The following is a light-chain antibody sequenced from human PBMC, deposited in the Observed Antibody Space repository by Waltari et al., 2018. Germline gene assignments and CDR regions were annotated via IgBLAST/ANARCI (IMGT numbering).Light chain of an antibody. CDR2: EVS. CDR1: NSDLGAYKY. CDR3: SSYAGSDIVL. V-gene: IGLV2-8*01. J-gene: IGLJ2*01. Sequence: QSALTQPPSASGSPGQSVTISCTGTNSDLGAYKYVSWYQQHPGRAPNLLIYEVSKWPSGVPDRFSGSKSGNTASLTVSGLQAEDEADYYCSSYAGSDIVLFGGGTKLTVL.